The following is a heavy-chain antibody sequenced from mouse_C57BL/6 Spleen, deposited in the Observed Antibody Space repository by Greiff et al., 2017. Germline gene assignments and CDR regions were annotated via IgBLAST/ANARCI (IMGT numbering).Heavy chain of an antibody. V-gene: IGHV5-16*01. Sequence: EVKLMESEGGLVQPGSSMKLSCTASGFTFSDYYMAWVRQVPEKGLEWVANINYDGSSTYYLDSLKSRLIISRDNAKNILYLQMSSLKSEDTATYYCARIPSSYDYAMDYWGQGTSVTVSS. CDR1: GFTFSDYY. J-gene: IGHJ4*01. CDR3: ARIPSSYDYAMDY. CDR2: INYDGSST. D-gene: IGHD1-1*01.